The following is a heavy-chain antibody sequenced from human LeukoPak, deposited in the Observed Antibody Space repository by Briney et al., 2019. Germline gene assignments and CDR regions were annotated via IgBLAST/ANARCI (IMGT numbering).Heavy chain of an antibody. CDR3: ARGLGGGHFDY. CDR2: IGTAGDT. CDR1: GFTFSSYD. V-gene: IGHV3-13*01. J-gene: IGHJ4*02. D-gene: IGHD3-16*01. Sequence: GGSLRLSCAASGFTFSSYDMHWVRQATGKGLEWVSAIGTAGDTYYPGSVKGRFTISRENAKNSLYLQMNSLRAGDTAVYYCARGLGGGHFDYCGQGTLVTVSS.